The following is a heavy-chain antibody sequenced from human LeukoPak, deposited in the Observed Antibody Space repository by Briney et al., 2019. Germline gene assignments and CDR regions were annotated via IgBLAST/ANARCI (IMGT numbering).Heavy chain of an antibody. V-gene: IGHV4-61*02. CDR1: GGSISSGSYY. CDR3: AREGAATGIPVDWFDP. Sequence: PSQTLSLTCTVSGGSISSGSYYWSWIRQPAGKGLEWIGRIYTSGSTNYNPSLKSRVTMSVDTSKNQFSLKLSSVTAADTAVYYCAREGAATGIPVDWFDPWGQGTLVTVSS. D-gene: IGHD6-13*01. CDR2: IYTSGST. J-gene: IGHJ5*02.